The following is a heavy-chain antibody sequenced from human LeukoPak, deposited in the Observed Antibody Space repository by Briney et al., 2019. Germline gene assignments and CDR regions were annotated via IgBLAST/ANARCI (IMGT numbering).Heavy chain of an antibody. CDR1: GFTFSSYS. CDR3: ARDSPTRFAY. Sequence: GGSLRLSCAASGFTFSSYSMNWVRQAPGKGLEWVSSISSSSSYIYYADSVKGRFTISRDNAKNSLYLQMDSLRAEDTAVYYCARDSPTRFAYWGQGTLVTVSS. CDR2: ISSSSSYI. D-gene: IGHD1-26*01. V-gene: IGHV3-21*01. J-gene: IGHJ4*02.